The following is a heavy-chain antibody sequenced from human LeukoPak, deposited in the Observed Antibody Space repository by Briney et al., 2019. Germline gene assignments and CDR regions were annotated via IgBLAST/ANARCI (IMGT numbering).Heavy chain of an antibody. D-gene: IGHD6-13*01. V-gene: IGHV3-7*01. CDR2: IKQDGSEK. CDR3: ANSYSSSWYYFDY. CDR1: GFTFSIYW. Sequence: GGSLRLSCAASGFTFSIYWMSWVRQAPGKGLEWVANIKQDGSEKYYVDSVKGRFTISRDNAKNSLYLQMNSLRAEGTAVYYCANSYSSSWYYFDYWGQGTLVTVSS. J-gene: IGHJ4*02.